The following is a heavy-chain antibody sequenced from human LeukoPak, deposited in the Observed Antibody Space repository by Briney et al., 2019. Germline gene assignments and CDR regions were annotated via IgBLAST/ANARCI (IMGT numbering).Heavy chain of an antibody. Sequence: PGGSLRLSCAASGFSFSTYGMHWVRQAPGKGLEWMAFISSDGNNKYYADSVKGRFTISRDNSMSTLYLQMNSLSTEDTAVYYCAKRASSYFDYWGQGTLVTVSS. CDR3: AKRASSYFDY. CDR1: GFSFSTYG. CDR2: ISSDGNNK. V-gene: IGHV3-30*18. J-gene: IGHJ4*02. D-gene: IGHD6-6*01.